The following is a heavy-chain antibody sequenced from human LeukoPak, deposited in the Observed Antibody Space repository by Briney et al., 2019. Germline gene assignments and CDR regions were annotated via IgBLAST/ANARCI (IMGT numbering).Heavy chain of an antibody. CDR2: MNPNSGNT. V-gene: IGHV1-8*01. CDR3: ARVSRLDFQLRHAFNI. CDR1: GYTFTSYD. Sequence: ASVKVSCKASGYTFTSYDINWVRQATGQGLEWMGWMNPNSGNTGYAQKFQGRVTMTTDTSTSTAYMELRSLRSDDTAVYYCARVSRLDFQLRHAFNIWGQGTMVTVSS. J-gene: IGHJ3*02. D-gene: IGHD3-3*01.